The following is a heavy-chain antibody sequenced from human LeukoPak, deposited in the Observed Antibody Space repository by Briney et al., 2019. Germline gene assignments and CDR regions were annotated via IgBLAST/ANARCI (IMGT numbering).Heavy chain of an antibody. V-gene: IGHV1-2*02. J-gene: IGHJ6*02. D-gene: IGHD3-3*01. CDR1: GYTFTSYD. CDR2: INPNSGGT. Sequence: ASVKVSCKASGYTFTSYDINWVRQAPGQGLEWMGWINPNSGGTNYAQKFQGRVTMTRDTSISTAYMELSRLRSDDTAVYYCASERPYYDFWSGIRPYYYYYGMDVWGQGTTVTVSS. CDR3: ASERPYYDFWSGIRPYYYYYGMDV.